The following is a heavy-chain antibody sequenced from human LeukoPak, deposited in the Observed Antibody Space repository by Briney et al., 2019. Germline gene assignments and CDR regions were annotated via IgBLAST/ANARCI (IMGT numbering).Heavy chain of an antibody. CDR3: AKDLGRSAAGPLYFDY. D-gene: IGHD6-13*01. Sequence: GGSLRLSCAAPGFTFSSYGMHWVRQAPGKGLEWVAFIRYDGSNKYYADSVKGRFTISRDNSKNTLYLQMNSLRAEDTAVYYCAKDLGRSAAGPLYFDYWGQGTLVTVSS. J-gene: IGHJ4*02. V-gene: IGHV3-30*02. CDR1: GFTFSSYG. CDR2: IRYDGSNK.